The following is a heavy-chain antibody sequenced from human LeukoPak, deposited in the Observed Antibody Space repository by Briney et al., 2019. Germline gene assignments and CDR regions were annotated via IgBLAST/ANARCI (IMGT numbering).Heavy chain of an antibody. CDR2: MNPNSGNT. D-gene: IGHD2-15*01. CDR1: EGTFSSYA. V-gene: IGHV1-8*03. J-gene: IGHJ6*03. Sequence: ASVKVSCYASEGTFSSYAISWVRQATGQGLEWMGWMNPNSGNTGYAQKFQGRVTITRNTSISTAYMELSSLRAEDTAVYYCARVLRYCSGGNCYSGGLGYMDVWGKGTTVTISS. CDR3: ARVLRYCSGGNCYSGGLGYMDV.